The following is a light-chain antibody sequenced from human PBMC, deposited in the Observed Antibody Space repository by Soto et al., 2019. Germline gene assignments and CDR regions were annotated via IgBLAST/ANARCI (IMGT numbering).Light chain of an antibody. Sequence: DIQMTRSPSTLSASVGDTVTITCRASQTISRWLAWYQQKPGKAPRLLIYTASTLESGVPSRFSASGSGTEFTLTISSLHPDDFATYYCQEYNNYWTFGQGTRLEI. CDR3: QEYNNYWT. J-gene: IGKJ5*01. V-gene: IGKV1-5*01. CDR1: QTISRW. CDR2: TAS.